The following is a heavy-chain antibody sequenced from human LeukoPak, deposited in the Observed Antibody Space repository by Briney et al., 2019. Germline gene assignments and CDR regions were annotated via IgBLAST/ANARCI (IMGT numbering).Heavy chain of an antibody. D-gene: IGHD3-22*01. Sequence: ASVKVSCKATGGTFSSYTISWVRRPPGQGLEWMGRIIPILGIANYAQKFQGRVTITADKSTSTAYMEMSSLRSEDTAVYYCAGGGSSGYPQDYWGQGTLVTVSS. CDR3: AGGGSSGYPQDY. CDR1: GGTFSSYT. J-gene: IGHJ4*02. CDR2: IIPILGIA. V-gene: IGHV1-69*02.